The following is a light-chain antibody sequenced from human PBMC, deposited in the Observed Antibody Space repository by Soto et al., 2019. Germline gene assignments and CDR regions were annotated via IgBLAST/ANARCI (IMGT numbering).Light chain of an antibody. CDR2: DVT. V-gene: IGLV2-11*01. CDR1: SSDVGGY. CDR3: CSYTGSSTFVV. Sequence: QSVLTQPRSVSGSPGQSVTISCTGISSDVGGYVSWYQHHPGKAPKLMIYDVTKRPSGVPDRFSGSKSGNTASLTISGLQAEDEADYSCCSYTGSSTFVVFGGGTQLTVL. J-gene: IGLJ2*01.